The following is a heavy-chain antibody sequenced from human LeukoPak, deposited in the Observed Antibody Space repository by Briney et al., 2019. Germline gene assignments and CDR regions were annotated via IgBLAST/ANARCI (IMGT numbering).Heavy chain of an antibody. V-gene: IGHV1-8*02. CDR3: ARGSNYDY. D-gene: IGHD4-11*01. CDR1: GGTFSSYA. J-gene: IGHJ4*02. CDR2: MNPNSGNT. Sequence: ASVKVSCXASGGTFSSYAINWVRQATGQGLEWMGWMNPNSGNTGYAQKFQGRVTMTRNTTISTAYMELSSLRSEDTAVYYCARGSNYDYWGQGTLVTVSS.